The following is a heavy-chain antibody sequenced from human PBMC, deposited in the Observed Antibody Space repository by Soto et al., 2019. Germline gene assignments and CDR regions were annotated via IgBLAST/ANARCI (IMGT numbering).Heavy chain of an antibody. CDR3: AHSLYDYVWGTNWFDP. CDR2: IYWDDDK. J-gene: IGHJ5*02. Sequence: QITLKESGPTLVKPTQTLTLTCTFSGFSLSTSGVGVGWIRQPPGKALEWLALIYWDDDKRYSPSLKSRLTTTKDPSKNQVVLTMTNMDPVDTATYYCAHSLYDYVWGTNWFDPWGQGTLVTVSS. V-gene: IGHV2-5*02. D-gene: IGHD3-16*01. CDR1: GFSLSTSGVG.